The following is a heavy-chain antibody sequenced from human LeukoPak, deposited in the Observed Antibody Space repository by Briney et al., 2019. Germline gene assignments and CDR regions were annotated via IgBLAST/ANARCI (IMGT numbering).Heavy chain of an antibody. J-gene: IGHJ4*02. CDR3: ARDRSHYYGSGSYDY. V-gene: IGHV4-61*02. CDR2: IYTSGST. D-gene: IGHD3-10*01. CDR1: GGSISSSSYY. Sequence: SETLSLTCTVSGGSISSSSYYWSWIRQPAGKGLEWIGRIYTSGSTNYNPSLKSRVTMSVDTSKNQFSLKLSSVTAADTAVYYRARDRSHYYGSGSYDYWGQGTLVTVSS.